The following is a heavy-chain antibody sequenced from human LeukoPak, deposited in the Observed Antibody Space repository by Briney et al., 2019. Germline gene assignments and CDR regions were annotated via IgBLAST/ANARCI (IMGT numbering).Heavy chain of an antibody. Sequence: GGSLRLSCAASGFTFSLFSISWVRQAPGKGLEWVANIKQDGSEKYYVDSVKGRFTISRDNAKNSLYLQMNALRTDDTAVYYCVRGYYYHYMDVWGKGTTVTVSS. CDR3: VRGYYYHYMDV. V-gene: IGHV3-7*01. J-gene: IGHJ6*03. CDR1: GFTFSLFS. CDR2: IKQDGSEK.